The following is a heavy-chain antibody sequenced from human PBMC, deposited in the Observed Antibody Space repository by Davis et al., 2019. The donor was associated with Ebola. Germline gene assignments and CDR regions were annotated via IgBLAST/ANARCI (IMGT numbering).Heavy chain of an antibody. CDR3: ARGTRVLRYFYWLLSY. Sequence: ASVKVSCKASGYTFTSYAMHWVRQAPGQRLEWMGWINAGNGNTKYSQKFQGRVTITRDTSASTAYMELSSLRSEDTAVYYCARGTRVLRYFYWLLSYWGQGTLVTVSS. CDR1: GYTFTSYA. D-gene: IGHD3-9*01. CDR2: INAGNGNT. V-gene: IGHV1-3*01. J-gene: IGHJ4*02.